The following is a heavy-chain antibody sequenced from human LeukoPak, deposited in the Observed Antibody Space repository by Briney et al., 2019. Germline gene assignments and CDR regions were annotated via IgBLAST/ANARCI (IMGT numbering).Heavy chain of an antibody. CDR1: EFTFSSYW. CDR3: ARGGYFSTY. V-gene: IGHV3-7*05. J-gene: IGHJ4*02. CDR2: INQDGGET. D-gene: IGHD3-3*02. Sequence: GGSLRLSCAASEFTFSSYWMTWVRQAPGKGLEWVANINQDGGETYYVDSVKGQFTISRDNAKNSLYLQMNSLRAEDTAVYYCARGGYFSTYWGQGTLVTVSS.